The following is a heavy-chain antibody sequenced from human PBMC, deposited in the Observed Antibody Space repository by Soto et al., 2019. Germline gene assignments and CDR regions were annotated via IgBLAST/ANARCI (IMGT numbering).Heavy chain of an antibody. CDR3: AMSIVVVTALDY. Sequence: QVQLVQSGAEEKKPGASVKVSCKASGYTFTSYAMHWVRQAPGQRLEWMGWIHAGNGNTKYSQKFQGRVTITRDTAARTAYMALSSLRSEDTAVYYCAMSIVVVTALDYWGQGTLVTVSS. D-gene: IGHD2-21*02. CDR2: IHAGNGNT. CDR1: GYTFTSYA. V-gene: IGHV1-3*05. J-gene: IGHJ4*02.